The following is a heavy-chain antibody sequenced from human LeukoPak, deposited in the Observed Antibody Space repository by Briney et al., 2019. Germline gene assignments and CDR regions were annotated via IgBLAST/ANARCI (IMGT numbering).Heavy chain of an antibody. CDR1: GFTFSSYW. J-gene: IGHJ6*03. CDR3: AREAVCSGGSCYSFYYYYMDV. V-gene: IGHV3-7*01. CDR2: IKQDGSEK. Sequence: GGSLRLSCAASGFTFSSYWMSWVRQAPGEGLEWVANIKQDGSEKYYVDSVKGRFTISRDNAKNSLYLQMNSLRAEDTAVYYCAREAVCSGGSCYSFYYYYMDVWGKGTTVTVSS. D-gene: IGHD2-15*01.